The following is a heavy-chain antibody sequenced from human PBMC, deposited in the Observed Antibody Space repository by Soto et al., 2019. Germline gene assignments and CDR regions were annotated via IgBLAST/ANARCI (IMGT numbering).Heavy chain of an antibody. V-gene: IGHV3-74*03. CDR2: IHNDGSSM. Sequence: SLRLSCAASGFIFRDWFMSWIRQAPGKGLEWVSRIHNDGSSMTYADSVKGRFTISRDNAKDSLYLQMNSLRVEDTALYYCVRDHNWAFDYWAPGTLVTVSS. D-gene: IGHD1-20*01. CDR3: VRDHNWAFDY. CDR1: GFIFRDWF. J-gene: IGHJ4*02.